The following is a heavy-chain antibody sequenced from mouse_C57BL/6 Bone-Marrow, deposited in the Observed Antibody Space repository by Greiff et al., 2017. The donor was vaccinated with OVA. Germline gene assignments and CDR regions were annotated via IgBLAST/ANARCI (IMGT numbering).Heavy chain of an antibody. V-gene: IGHV1-81*01. D-gene: IGHD2-1*01. CDR3: ARARGNYDYAMDY. J-gene: IGHJ4*01. CDR1: GYTFTSYG. CDR2: IYPRSGNT. Sequence: VQVVESGAELARPGASVKLSCKASGYTFTSYGISWVKQRTGQGLEWIGEIYPRSGNTYYNEKFQGKATLTADKSSITAYMELRSLTSEYASVYFCARARGNYDYAMDYWGQGTSVTVSS.